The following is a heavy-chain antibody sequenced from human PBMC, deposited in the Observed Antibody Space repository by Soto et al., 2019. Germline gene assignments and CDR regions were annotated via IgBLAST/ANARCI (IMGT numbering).Heavy chain of an antibody. CDR3: AREIVATIGFDY. CDR2: ISYDGSHK. J-gene: IGHJ4*02. CDR1: GFTFSRSA. Sequence: QVQLVESGGGVVQPGRSLLLSCTDSGFTFSRSAMHWVRQTPGKGLEWVAVISYDGSHKYYADSVKGRFTISRDNSKNTLYLKMNSLRDEDTAVYYCAREIVATIGFDYWGQGTLVTVSS. D-gene: IGHD5-12*01. V-gene: IGHV3-30-3*01.